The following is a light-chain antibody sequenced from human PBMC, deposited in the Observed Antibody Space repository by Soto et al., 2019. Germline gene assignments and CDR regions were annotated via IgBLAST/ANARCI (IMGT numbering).Light chain of an antibody. CDR1: QSVSSY. CDR3: QQYNYWPPLT. J-gene: IGKJ4*01. Sequence: EIVLTQSPATLSLSPGERATLSCRSSQSVSSYLAWYQQKPGQAPRLLIYGASTRATGIPARFSGSGSGTEFTLTISSLQSEDFAVYYCQQYNYWPPLTFGGGTKVDIK. V-gene: IGKV3D-15*01. CDR2: GAS.